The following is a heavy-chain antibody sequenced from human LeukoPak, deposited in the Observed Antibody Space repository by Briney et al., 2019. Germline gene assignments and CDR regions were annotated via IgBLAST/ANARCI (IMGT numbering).Heavy chain of an antibody. D-gene: IGHD2-2*01. V-gene: IGHV3-48*01. CDR3: ARGDFREYQLLLHAFDI. CDR2: ISSSSSTI. CDR1: GFTFNSYS. Sequence: GGPLRLSCAASGFTFNSYSMNWVRQAPGKGLEWVSYISSSSSTIYYADSVKGRFTISGDNAKNSLYLQMNSLRAEDTAVYYCARGDFREYQLLLHAFDIWGQGTMVTVSS. J-gene: IGHJ3*02.